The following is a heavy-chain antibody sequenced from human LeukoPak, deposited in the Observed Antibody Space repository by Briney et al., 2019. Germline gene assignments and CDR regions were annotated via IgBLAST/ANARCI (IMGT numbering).Heavy chain of an antibody. CDR3: TTDEHGPRYCSGDTCYSWADN. Sequence: PGGPLRLSCAASGFTFNMGWMIWVRQAPGKGLVWVGRMKSKTDGGITEHAAPVKGRFTISRDDSKKTLFQQMNSLKTEDTAVYYCTTDEHGPRYCSGDTCYSWADNWGQGALVTVSS. V-gene: IGHV3-15*01. J-gene: IGHJ4*02. D-gene: IGHD2-15*01. CDR2: MKSKTDGGIT. CDR1: GFTFNMGW.